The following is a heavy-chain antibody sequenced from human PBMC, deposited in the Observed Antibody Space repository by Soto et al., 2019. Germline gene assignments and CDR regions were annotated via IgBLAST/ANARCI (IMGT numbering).Heavy chain of an antibody. D-gene: IGHD3-10*01. Sequence: GASVKVSCKASGYTLTSYDINWVRQATGQGLEWMGWMNPNSGNTGYAQKFQGRVTMTRNTSISTAYMELSSLRSEDTAVYYCARVLGVRGVIILEAYYYYYYGMDVWGQGTTVTVSS. CDR1: GYTLTSYD. J-gene: IGHJ6*02. CDR2: MNPNSGNT. CDR3: ARVLGVRGVIILEAYYYYYYGMDV. V-gene: IGHV1-8*01.